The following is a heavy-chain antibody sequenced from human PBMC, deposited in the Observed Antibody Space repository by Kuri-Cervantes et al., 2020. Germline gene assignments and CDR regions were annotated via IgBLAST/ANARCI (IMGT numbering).Heavy chain of an antibody. J-gene: IGHJ6*02. CDR2: IKEGGSER. Sequence: GGSLRLSCAASGFTFSSYCMSWVRQAPGKGLEWVANIKEGGSERYYVASVKGRVTISRDNAKNSLYLQMNSLRAEDTAVYYCAREGRGLSGYNHCYYGMDVWGQGTTVTVSS. V-gene: IGHV3-7*01. CDR1: GFTFSSYC. D-gene: IGHD3-22*01. CDR3: AREGRGLSGYNHCYYGMDV.